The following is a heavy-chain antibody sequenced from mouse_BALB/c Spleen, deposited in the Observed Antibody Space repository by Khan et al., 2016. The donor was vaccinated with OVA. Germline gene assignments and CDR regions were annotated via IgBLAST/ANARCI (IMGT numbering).Heavy chain of an antibody. CDR1: GYTFTDYG. J-gene: IGHJ2*01. CDR2: INTYTGEP. CDR3: ARSRCNFHLDV. Sequence: QIQLVQSGPELKKPGETVRISCKASGYTFTDYGMNWVKQAPGKGLKWMGWINTYTGEPTYADEFKGRFAFSLETSASTAHLQINNFKNEDIATYFCARSRCNFHLDVWGNGTTLTVSS. D-gene: IGHD2-1*01. V-gene: IGHV9-1*02.